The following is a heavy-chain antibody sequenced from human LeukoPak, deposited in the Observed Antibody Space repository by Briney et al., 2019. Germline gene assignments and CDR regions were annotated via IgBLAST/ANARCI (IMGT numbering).Heavy chain of an antibody. V-gene: IGHV3-23*01. CDR3: AKDRGSGSYYHY. D-gene: IGHD3-10*01. J-gene: IGHJ4*02. Sequence: GGSLRLSCAASGFTFSSYAMSWVRQAPGKGLEWVSAISGSGGSTYYADSVKGRFTFSRDNSKNTLYLQMNSLRAEDTAVYYCAKDRGSGSYYHYWGQGTLVTVSS. CDR1: GFTFSSYA. CDR2: ISGSGGST.